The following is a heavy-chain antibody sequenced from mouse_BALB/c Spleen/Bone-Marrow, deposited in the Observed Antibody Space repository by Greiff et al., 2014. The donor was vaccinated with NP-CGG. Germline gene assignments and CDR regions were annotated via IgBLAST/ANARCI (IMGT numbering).Heavy chain of an antibody. J-gene: IGHJ2*01. D-gene: IGHD4-1*01. CDR2: TDPSDSET. CDR1: GYTFTSYW. V-gene: IGHV1-69*02. CDR3: ARNWVYFDY. Sequence: VQLQQSGAELVKPGAPVKLPCKASGYTFTSYWMNWVKQRPGRGLEWIGRTDPSDSETHYNQKFKDKATLTVDKSSSTAYIQLSSLTSEDSAVYYCARNWVYFDYWGQGTTLTVSS.